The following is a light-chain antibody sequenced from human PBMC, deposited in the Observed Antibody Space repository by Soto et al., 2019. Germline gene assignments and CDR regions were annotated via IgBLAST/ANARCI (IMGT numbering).Light chain of an antibody. J-gene: IGLJ1*01. CDR3: SSYTSGSLHV. Sequence: QSVLAQPASVSGSPGQSITISCTGTSSDVGGYNYVSWYQQHPGKAPKLMIYDVSNRPSGVSNRFSGSKSGNTASPTISGLQAEDEADYYCSSYTSGSLHVFGTGTKVTVL. CDR1: SSDVGGYNY. CDR2: DVS. V-gene: IGLV2-14*03.